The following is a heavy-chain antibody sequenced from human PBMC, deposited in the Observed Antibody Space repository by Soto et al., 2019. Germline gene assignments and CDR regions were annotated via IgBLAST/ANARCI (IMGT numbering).Heavy chain of an antibody. CDR1: GFTFEDYA. Sequence: VQLVESGGGLVQPGRSLRLSCAASGFTFEDYALHWVRQAPGKGLEWISGITWNSGSIGYADSVKGRFTISRDNAKNSLYLQMNSLRAEDTALYYCTKNKRITIFGVVTPPWYFDLWGRGTLVTVSS. J-gene: IGHJ2*01. CDR3: TKNKRITIFGVVTPPWYFDL. V-gene: IGHV3-9*01. D-gene: IGHD3-3*01. CDR2: ITWNSGSI.